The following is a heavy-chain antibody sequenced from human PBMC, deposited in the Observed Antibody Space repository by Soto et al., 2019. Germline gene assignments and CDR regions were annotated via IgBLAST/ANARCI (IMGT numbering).Heavy chain of an antibody. D-gene: IGHD3-22*01. CDR1: GGSISSGDYY. J-gene: IGHJ6*02. CDR2: TYYSGST. Sequence: PSETLSLTCTVSGGSISSGDYYWSWIRQPPGKGLEWIGYTYYSGSTYYNPSLKSRVTISVDTSKNQFSLKLSSVTAADTAVYYCARVTHDSSGYYYYYYGMDVWGQGTTVTVSS. V-gene: IGHV4-30-4*01. CDR3: ARVTHDSSGYYYYYYGMDV.